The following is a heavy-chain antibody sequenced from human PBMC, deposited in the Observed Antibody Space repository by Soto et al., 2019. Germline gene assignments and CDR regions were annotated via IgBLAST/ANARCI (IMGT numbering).Heavy chain of an antibody. CDR2: ISSSSSYI. CDR1: GFTFSSYS. V-gene: IGHV3-21*04. Sequence: GSLRLSCAASGFTFSSYSMNWVRQAPGKGLEWVSSISSSSSYIYYADSVKGRFTISRDNAKNTLYLQMNSLRAEDTAVYYCAKALHNGNPWYYFDYWGQGTLVTVSS. CDR3: AKALHNGNPWYYFDY. J-gene: IGHJ4*02. D-gene: IGHD1-20*01.